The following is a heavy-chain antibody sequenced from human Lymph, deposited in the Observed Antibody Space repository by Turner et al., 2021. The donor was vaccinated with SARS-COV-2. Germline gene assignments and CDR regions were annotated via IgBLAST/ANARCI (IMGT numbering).Heavy chain of an antibody. CDR1: GGSISSRSYY. CDR2: IHYSGNI. D-gene: IGHD3-3*01. Sequence: QLPLQESGPGLVKPSETLSLTGAVSGGSISSRSYYWGWIRQPPGKGLEWIGSIHYSGNIYYNPSLKSRVTISVDTTKNQFSLQLSSATAADTARYYCAIRFLEYLLPTGFDPWGQGTLVTVSS. V-gene: IGHV4-39*01. J-gene: IGHJ5*02. CDR3: AIRFLEYLLPTGFDP.